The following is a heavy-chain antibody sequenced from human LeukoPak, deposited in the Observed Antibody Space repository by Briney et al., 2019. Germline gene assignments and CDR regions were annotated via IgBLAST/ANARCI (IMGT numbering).Heavy chain of an antibody. CDR1: GGSISSYY. V-gene: IGHV4-59*01. CDR3: ARTRGSPTNAFDI. D-gene: IGHD1-26*01. Sequence: SETLPLTCTVSGGSISSYYWSWIRQPPGKGLEWIGYIYYSGSTNYNPSLKSRVTISVDTSKNQFSLKLSSVTAADTAVYYCARTRGSPTNAFDIWGQGTMVTVSS. CDR2: IYYSGST. J-gene: IGHJ3*02.